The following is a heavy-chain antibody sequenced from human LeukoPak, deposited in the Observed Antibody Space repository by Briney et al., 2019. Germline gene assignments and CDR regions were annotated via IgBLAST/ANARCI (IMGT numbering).Heavy chain of an antibody. D-gene: IGHD1-26*01. Sequence: SETLSLTCTVSGGSISSSSYYWGWIRQPPGKGLEWIGSIYYSGSTYYNPSLKSRVTISVDTSKNQFSLKLSSVTAADTAVYYCARRGVGATGGIDYWGQGTLVTVSS. V-gene: IGHV4-39*01. CDR1: GGSISSSSYY. CDR2: IYYSGST. CDR3: ARRGVGATGGIDY. J-gene: IGHJ4*02.